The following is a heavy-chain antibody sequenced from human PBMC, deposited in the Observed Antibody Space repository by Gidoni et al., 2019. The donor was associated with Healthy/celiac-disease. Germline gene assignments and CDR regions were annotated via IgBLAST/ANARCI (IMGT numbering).Heavy chain of an antibody. V-gene: IGHV4-34*01. D-gene: IGHD2-8*01. Sequence: QVQLQQWGAGLLKPSETLSLTCAVYGGSFSGSYWSWIRQPPGKGLEWIGEINHSGSTNYNPSLKSRVTISVDTSKNQFSLKLSSVTAADTAVYYCARLPWDEKVYCTNGVCYGPKEDYWGQGTLVTVSS. CDR1: GGSFSGSY. CDR2: INHSGST. CDR3: ARLPWDEKVYCTNGVCYGPKEDY. J-gene: IGHJ4*02.